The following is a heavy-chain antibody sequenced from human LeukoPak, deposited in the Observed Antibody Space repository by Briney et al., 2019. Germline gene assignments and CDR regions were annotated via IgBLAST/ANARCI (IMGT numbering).Heavy chain of an antibody. V-gene: IGHV1-2*06. J-gene: IGHJ4*02. CDR2: INPNSGGT. D-gene: IGHD3-3*01. CDR3: ARVQSPYYDFWSGSSHFDY. Sequence: ASVKVSCKASGYTFTGYYMHWVRQAPGQGLEWMGRINPNSGGTNYAQKFQGRVTMTRDTSISTAYMELSSLRSEDTAVYYCARVQSPYYDFWSGSSHFDYWGQGTLVTVSS. CDR1: GYTFTGYY.